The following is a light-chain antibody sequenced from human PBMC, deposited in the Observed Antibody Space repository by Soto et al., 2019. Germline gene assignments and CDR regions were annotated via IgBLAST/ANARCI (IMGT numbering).Light chain of an antibody. J-gene: IGLJ2*01. Sequence: QSALTQPPSASGSPGQSVTISCTGTSSDVGGYNYVSWYQQHPGKAPKLMIYEVSKRPSGVPDRFSASKSGNTASLTVSGLQAEDEADYYCSSYAGSNNHVVFGGGTQLTVL. V-gene: IGLV2-8*01. CDR1: SSDVGGYNY. CDR2: EVS. CDR3: SSYAGSNNHVV.